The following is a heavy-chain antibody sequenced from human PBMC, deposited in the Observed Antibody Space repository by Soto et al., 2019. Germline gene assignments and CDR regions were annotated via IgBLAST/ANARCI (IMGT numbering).Heavy chain of an antibody. V-gene: IGHV1-2*04. CDR3: ARGEQQLENYYYHGMDA. J-gene: IGHJ6*02. CDR2: INPNSGGT. CDR1: GGTFSSYA. Sequence: ASVKVSCKASGGTFSSYAISWVRQAPGQGLEWMGWINPNSGGTNYAQKFQGWVTMTRDTSISTAYMELSRLRSDDTAVYYCARGEQQLENYYYHGMDAWGQGTTVTVSS. D-gene: IGHD6-13*01.